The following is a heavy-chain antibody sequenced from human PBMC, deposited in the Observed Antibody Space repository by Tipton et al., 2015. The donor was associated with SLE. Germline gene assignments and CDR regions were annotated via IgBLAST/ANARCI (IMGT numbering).Heavy chain of an antibody. CDR3: ARSYSSGWFFDY. CDR2: IYHSGST. Sequence: TLSLTRAVSGGSISSGGYSWSWIRQPPGKGLEWIGYIYHSGSTYYNPSLKSRVTISVDTSKNQFSLKLSSVTAADTAVYYCARSYSSGWFFDYWGQGTLVTVSS. CDR1: GGSISSGGYS. V-gene: IGHV4-30-2*01. J-gene: IGHJ4*02. D-gene: IGHD6-19*01.